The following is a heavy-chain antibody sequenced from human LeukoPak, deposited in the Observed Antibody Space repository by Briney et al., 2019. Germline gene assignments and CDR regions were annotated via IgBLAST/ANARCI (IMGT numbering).Heavy chain of an antibody. Sequence: PSETLSLTCTVSGASISSTGYSWDWIRQPPGKGLEWIGSIYYGGRTYSNPSLKSRVTISVDTSKNQFSLKLSSVTAADTAVYYCARRPRDYFDFWGQGTLVTVSS. CDR1: GASISSTGYS. V-gene: IGHV4-39*01. J-gene: IGHJ4*02. CDR2: IYYGGRT. CDR3: ARRPRDYFDF.